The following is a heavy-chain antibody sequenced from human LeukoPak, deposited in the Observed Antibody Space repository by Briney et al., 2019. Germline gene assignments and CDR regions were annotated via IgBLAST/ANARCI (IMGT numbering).Heavy chain of an antibody. CDR1: GGSISSYY. D-gene: IGHD6-19*01. Sequence: PSETLSLTCTVSGGSISSYYWSWIRQPPGKGLEWIGYIYYSGSTNYNPSLKSRVTISVDTSKNQFSLKVTSATAADTAVYYCARGSGWYYYWGQGTLVSVSS. V-gene: IGHV4-59*08. CDR2: IYYSGST. J-gene: IGHJ4*02. CDR3: ARGSGWYYY.